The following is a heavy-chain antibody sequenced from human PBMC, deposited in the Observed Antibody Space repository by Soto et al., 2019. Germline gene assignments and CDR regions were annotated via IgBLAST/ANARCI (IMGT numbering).Heavy chain of an antibody. CDR3: ARVGVQLANDY. D-gene: IGHD2-8*01. CDR2: INAGNGNT. Sequence: ASVKVSCKASGYPFTSYALHWVRHAHGQRLEWMGWINAGNGNTKYSQKFQGRVTITRDTSASTAYMELSSLRSEDTAVYYCARVGVQLANDYWGQGTLVTVSS. J-gene: IGHJ4*02. V-gene: IGHV1-3*01. CDR1: GYPFTSYA.